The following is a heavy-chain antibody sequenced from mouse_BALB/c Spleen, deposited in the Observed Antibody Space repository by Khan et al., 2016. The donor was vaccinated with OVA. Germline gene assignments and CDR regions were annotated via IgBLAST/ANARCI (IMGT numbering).Heavy chain of an antibody. V-gene: IGHV9-3-1*01. D-gene: IGHD2-4*01. CDR2: INTYTGEP. CDR3: ARVDYAGTMDY. Sequence: QIQLVQSGPELRKPGETVKISCKASGYTFTNNGMNWVKQNPGKGLKWMGWINTYTGEPTFVDDFKGRFAFSLETSATTAYLQINILKNEDTATYFCARVDYAGTMDYWGQGTSVTVSS. J-gene: IGHJ4*01. CDR1: GYTFTNNG.